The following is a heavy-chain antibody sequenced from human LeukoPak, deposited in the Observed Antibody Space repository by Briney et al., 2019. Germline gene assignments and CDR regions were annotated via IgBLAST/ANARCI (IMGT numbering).Heavy chain of an antibody. CDR2: INPNSGGT. CDR1: GYTFTGYY. V-gene: IGHV1-2*06. Sequence: GASVKVSCKASGYTFTGYYMHWVRQAPGQGLEWMGRINPNSGGTNYAQKFQGRVTMTRDTSISTAYMELSRLRSEDTAIYYCARVFARGGEISGSYYYYWGQGTLVTVSS. D-gene: IGHD1-26*01. J-gene: IGHJ4*02. CDR3: ARVFARGGEISGSYYYY.